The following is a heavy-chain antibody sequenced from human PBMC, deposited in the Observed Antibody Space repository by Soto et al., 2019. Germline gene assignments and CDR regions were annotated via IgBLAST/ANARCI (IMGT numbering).Heavy chain of an antibody. V-gene: IGHV4-30-4*01. CDR2: IYSGGRT. CDR3: ARVDGVNYWYFDL. J-gene: IGHJ2*01. D-gene: IGHD4-17*01. Sequence: QVQLQASGPGLVKPSQTLSLTCTVSGGSVSSGDDYWSWIRQPPGKGLEWIGYIYSGGRTYYNPSLKGRVTTSADTSKNQVSLKLSSVTAEDTAVYYCARVDGVNYWYFDLWGRGTLVTVSS. CDR1: GGSVSSGDDY.